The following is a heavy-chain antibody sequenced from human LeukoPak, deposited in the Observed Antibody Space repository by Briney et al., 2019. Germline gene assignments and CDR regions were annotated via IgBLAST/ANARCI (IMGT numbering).Heavy chain of an antibody. V-gene: IGHV3-30*18. D-gene: IGHD2-2*01. Sequence: GGSLRLSCAASGFTFSSSGMHWVRQAPGKGLEWVAVISYDGSNKYYADSVKGRFTISRDNSKNTLYLQMNSLRAEDTAVYYCAKDIVVVPALMYGMDVWGQGTTVTVSS. CDR1: GFTFSSSG. CDR2: ISYDGSNK. CDR3: AKDIVVVPALMYGMDV. J-gene: IGHJ6*02.